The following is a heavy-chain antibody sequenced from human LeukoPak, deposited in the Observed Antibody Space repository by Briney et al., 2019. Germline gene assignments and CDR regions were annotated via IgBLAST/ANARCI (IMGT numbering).Heavy chain of an antibody. D-gene: IGHD3-9*01. CDR3: ARDWANYYDIMYYFDY. Sequence: ASVKVSCKASGYTFTSYGISWVRQAPGQGLEWMGWISAYNGNTNYAQKLQGRVTMTTDTSTSTAYMELRSPRSDDTAVYYCARDWANYYDIMYYFDYWGQGTLVTVSS. CDR1: GYTFTSYG. CDR2: ISAYNGNT. V-gene: IGHV1-18*01. J-gene: IGHJ4*02.